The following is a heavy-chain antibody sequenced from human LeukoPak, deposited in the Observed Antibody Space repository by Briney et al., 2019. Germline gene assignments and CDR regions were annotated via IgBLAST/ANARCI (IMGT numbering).Heavy chain of an antibody. CDR3: ARHSGMVRGVISMCFDY. CDR2: IYYSGST. Sequence: PSETLSLTCTVSGGSISSYYWSWIRQPPGKGLEWIGYIYYSGSTNYNPSLKSRVTISVDTSKNQFFLKLSSVTAADTAVYYCARHSGMVRGVISMCFDYWGQGTLVTVSS. V-gene: IGHV4-59*08. CDR1: GGSISSYY. J-gene: IGHJ4*02. D-gene: IGHD3-10*01.